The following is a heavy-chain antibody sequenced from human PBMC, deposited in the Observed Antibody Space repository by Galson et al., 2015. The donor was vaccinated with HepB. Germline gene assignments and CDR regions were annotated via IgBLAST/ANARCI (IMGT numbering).Heavy chain of an antibody. CDR3: ARNVIRYFDWLLDGHAFDI. CDR2: ISAYNGNT. V-gene: IGHV1-18*01. Sequence: SVKVSCKASGYTFTSYGISWVRQAPGQGLEWMGWISAYNGNTNYAQKLQGRVTMTTDTSTSTAYMELRSLRSDDTAVYYCARNVIRYFDWLLDGHAFDIWGLGTMVTVSS. CDR1: GYTFTSYG. J-gene: IGHJ3*02. D-gene: IGHD3-9*01.